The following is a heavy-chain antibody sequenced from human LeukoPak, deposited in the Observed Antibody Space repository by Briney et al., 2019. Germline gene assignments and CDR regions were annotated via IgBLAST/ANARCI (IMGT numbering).Heavy chain of an antibody. CDR3: ARAHTTVIGFDY. CDR2: IYYSGST. Sequence: PSETLSLTCTVSGGSISSYYWSWIRQPPGKGLEWIGYIYYSGSTSYNPSLKSRVTISVDTSKNQFSLKLSSVTAADTAVYYCARAHTTVIGFDYWGQGTLVTVSS. V-gene: IGHV4-59*01. D-gene: IGHD4-17*01. CDR1: GGSISSYY. J-gene: IGHJ4*02.